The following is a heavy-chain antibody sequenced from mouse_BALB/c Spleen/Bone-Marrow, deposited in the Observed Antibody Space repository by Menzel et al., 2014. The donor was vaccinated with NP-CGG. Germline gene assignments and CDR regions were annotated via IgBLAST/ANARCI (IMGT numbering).Heavy chain of an antibody. J-gene: IGHJ2*01. CDR1: GSAFTNYL. Sequence: QVQLQQSGAELVRPGTSVKVSCKASGSAFTNYLIDWVKQRPVQGLKWIGVINPGSGGANYNAKFKGKATLTADKSSSTAYMQLSSLTSDDSAVYFCAREWTARAVDYWGQGTTLTVSS. D-gene: IGHD3-2*01. CDR2: INPGSGGA. CDR3: AREWTARAVDY. V-gene: IGHV1-54*01.